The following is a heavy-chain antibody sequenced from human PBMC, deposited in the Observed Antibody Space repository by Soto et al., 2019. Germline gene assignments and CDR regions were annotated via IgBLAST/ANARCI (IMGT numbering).Heavy chain of an antibody. D-gene: IGHD1-26*01. V-gene: IGHV1-3*01. Sequence: ASVKVSCKASGYTFTSYAMHWVRPAPGQRLERMGWINAGNGNTKYSQKFQGRVTITRDTSASTAYMELSSLRSEDTAVYYCARDRLRGSYLDHWGQGTLVTVSS. CDR1: GYTFTSYA. CDR3: ARDRLRGSYLDH. J-gene: IGHJ5*02. CDR2: INAGNGNT.